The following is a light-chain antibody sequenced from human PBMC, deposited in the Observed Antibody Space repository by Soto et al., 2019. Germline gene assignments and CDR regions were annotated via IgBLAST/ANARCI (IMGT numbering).Light chain of an antibody. Sequence: DIVMTQSPDSLAVSLGERATINCKSSQSVLYSSNNKNYLAWYQQKPGQPPKLLIYWASTRESGVPYRFSGSGSGIDFTLTISSLQAEDVAVYYCQQYYSTPPTFGQGNKVEIK. CDR3: QQYYSTPPT. V-gene: IGKV4-1*01. CDR2: WAS. CDR1: QSVLYSSNNKNY. J-gene: IGKJ1*01.